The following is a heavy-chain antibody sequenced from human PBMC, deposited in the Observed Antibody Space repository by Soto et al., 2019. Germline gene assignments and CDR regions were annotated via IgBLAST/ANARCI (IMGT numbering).Heavy chain of an antibody. CDR1: GYSITSGFY. J-gene: IGHJ5*01. Sequence: SETLSLTCGVSGYSITSGFYWGWVRQSPGKGLEWIGSISYSAKTFYNPSLASRLSIAVDTSMNQFSLRLTSVPAADTALYYCTRGAGAPWVRFDSWGQGTLVTVSS. CDR2: ISYSAKT. D-gene: IGHD3-22*01. CDR3: TRGAGAPWVRFDS. V-gene: IGHV4-38-2*01.